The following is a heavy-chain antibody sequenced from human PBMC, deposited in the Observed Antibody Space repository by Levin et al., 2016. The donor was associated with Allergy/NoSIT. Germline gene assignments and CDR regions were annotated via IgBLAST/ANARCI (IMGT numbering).Heavy chain of an antibody. Sequence: SETLSLTCAVYGVSFSGNSWSWIRQPPGKGLEWIGEITYSETTNYNPSLKSRVTISLDTSNNQFSLSLDSVTAADTAVYYCARSRYRVAWFDPWGPGILVTASS. D-gene: IGHD2-15*01. V-gene: IGHV4-34*01. J-gene: IGHJ5*02. CDR3: ARSRYRVAWFDP. CDR2: ITYSETT. CDR1: GVSFSGNS.